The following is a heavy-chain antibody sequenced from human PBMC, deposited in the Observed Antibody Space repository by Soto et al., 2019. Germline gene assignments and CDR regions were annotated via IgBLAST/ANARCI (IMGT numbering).Heavy chain of an antibody. CDR1: GFTFSSYE. CDR2: ISSSGSTI. D-gene: IGHD1-1*01. V-gene: IGHV3-48*03. CDR3: ARDIFVSGTTSDYYYYGMDV. Sequence: GGSLRLSCAASGFTFSSYEMNWVRQAPGKGLEWVSYISSSGSTIYYADSVKGRFTISRDNAKNSLYLQMNSLRAEDTAVYYCARDIFVSGTTSDYYYYGMDVWGQGTTVTVSS. J-gene: IGHJ6*02.